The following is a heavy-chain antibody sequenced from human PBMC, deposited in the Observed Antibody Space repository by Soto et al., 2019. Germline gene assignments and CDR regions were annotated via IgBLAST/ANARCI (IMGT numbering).Heavy chain of an antibody. J-gene: IGHJ6*02. CDR1: GFTFSSYG. Sequence: QVQLVESGGGVVQPGRSLRLSRAASGFTFSSYGMHWVRQAPGKGLEWVAVISYDGSNKYYADSVKGRFTISRDNSKNTLYLQMNSLRAEDTAVYYCAKTSTKSFYYYYGMDVWGQGTTVTVSS. D-gene: IGHD2-8*01. V-gene: IGHV3-30*18. CDR3: AKTSTKSFYYYYGMDV. CDR2: ISYDGSNK.